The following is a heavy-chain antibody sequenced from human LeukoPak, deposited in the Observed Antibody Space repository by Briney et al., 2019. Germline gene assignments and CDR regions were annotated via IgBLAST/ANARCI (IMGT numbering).Heavy chain of an antibody. CDR1: GFTVSSNY. CDR2: LNTSGNT. Sequence: GGSLRFYCAASGFTVSSNYMNWVRQAPGKGLEWVSVLNTSGNTFYADSVKGRFTISRDNSKNTVYLQMNSLRAEDTAVYYCARWPDYYDTSKYYYGMDVWGRGTTVTASS. V-gene: IGHV3-53*01. J-gene: IGHJ6*02. CDR3: ARWPDYYDTSKYYYGMDV. D-gene: IGHD3-22*01.